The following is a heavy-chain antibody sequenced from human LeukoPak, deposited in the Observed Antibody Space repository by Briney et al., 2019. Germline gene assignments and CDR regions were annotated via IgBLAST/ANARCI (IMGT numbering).Heavy chain of an antibody. V-gene: IGHV3-53*01. CDR1: GFTFSSYA. CDR2: IYSGGST. Sequence: GGSLRLSCAASGFTFSSYAMSWVRQAPGKGLEWVSVIYSGGSTYYADSVKGRFTISRDNSKNTLYLQMNSLRAEDTAVYYCARDTPRRGAVADDWGQGTLVTVSS. CDR3: ARDTPRRGAVADD. D-gene: IGHD6-19*01. J-gene: IGHJ4*02.